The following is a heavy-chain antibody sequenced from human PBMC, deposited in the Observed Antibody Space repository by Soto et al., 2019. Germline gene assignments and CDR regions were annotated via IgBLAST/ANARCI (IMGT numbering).Heavy chain of an antibody. CDR3: ARDRITGTTGGYFDY. Sequence: QVQLVESGGGVVQPGRSLRLSCAASGFTCSSYAMHWVRQAPGKGLEWVAVISYDGSNKYYADSVKGRFTISRDNSKNTLYRQMNSLRAEDTAVYYCARDRITGTTGGYFDYWGQGTLVTVSS. V-gene: IGHV3-30-3*01. CDR2: ISYDGSNK. CDR1: GFTCSSYA. D-gene: IGHD1-20*01. J-gene: IGHJ4*02.